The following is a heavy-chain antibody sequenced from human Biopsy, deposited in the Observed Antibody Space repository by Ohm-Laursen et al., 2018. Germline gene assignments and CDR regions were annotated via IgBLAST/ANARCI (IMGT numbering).Heavy chain of an antibody. J-gene: IGHJ6*02. D-gene: IGHD5-24*01. CDR2: VNTSGGST. CDR3: ARDIWLVRLETATMQYSNMDV. CDR1: GFTFSSYA. V-gene: IGHV3-23*01. Sequence: SLRLSCTASGFTFSSYAMTWVRQAPGKGLEWVSVVNTSGGSTHYAVSVKGRFTISRDNSKNTLYLRINSLRAEDTAVYYCARDIWLVRLETATMQYSNMDVWGQGTAVSVSS.